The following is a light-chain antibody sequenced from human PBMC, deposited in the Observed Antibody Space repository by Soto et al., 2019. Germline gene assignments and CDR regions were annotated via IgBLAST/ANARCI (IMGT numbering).Light chain of an antibody. J-gene: IGKJ1*01. V-gene: IGKV1-5*01. CDR3: QQYNSYPWT. CDR1: QSISSW. CDR2: DAS. Sequence: DLQMTQSPSTLSASVGDRVTITCRASQSISSWLAWYQQKPGKAPKLLIYDASSLESGVPSRFSGSGSGTAFTLTITSLQPDDFATYYCQQYNSYPWTFGQGTKVEIK.